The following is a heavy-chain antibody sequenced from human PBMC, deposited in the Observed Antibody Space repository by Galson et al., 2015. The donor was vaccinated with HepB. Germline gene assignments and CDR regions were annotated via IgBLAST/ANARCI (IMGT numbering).Heavy chain of an antibody. J-gene: IGHJ4*02. CDR2: ITSSGSYI. V-gene: IGHV3-21*01. CDR1: GFIFPDYS. Sequence: SLRLSCAVSGFIFPDYSMNWIRQAPGKGLEWVSSITSSGSYIYYADSVKGRFTISRDNAKNSLYLQMDSLRAEDTALYYCAREGFHYHSSGYYYLFLGDYWGQGTLVTVSS. D-gene: IGHD3-22*01. CDR3: AREGFHYHSSGYYYLFLGDY.